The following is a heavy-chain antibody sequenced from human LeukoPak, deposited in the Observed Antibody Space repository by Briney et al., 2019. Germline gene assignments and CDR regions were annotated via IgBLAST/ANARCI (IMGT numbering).Heavy chain of an antibody. D-gene: IGHD1-26*01. CDR3: ARDSIVGATETDY. CDR1: GYTFTSYG. V-gene: IGHV1-18*01. J-gene: IGHJ4*02. Sequence: ASVKVSCKASGYTFTSYGMSWVRQAPGQGLEWMGWISAYNGNTNYAQKLQGRVTMTTDTSTGTAYMELRSLRSEDTAVYYCARDSIVGATETDYWGQETLVTVSS. CDR2: ISAYNGNT.